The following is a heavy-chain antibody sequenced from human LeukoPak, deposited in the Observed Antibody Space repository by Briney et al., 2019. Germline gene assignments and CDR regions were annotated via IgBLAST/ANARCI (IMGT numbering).Heavy chain of an antibody. D-gene: IGHD4-17*01. CDR3: ARIGDPRDYYGMDV. V-gene: IGHV4-39*01. CDR1: GGSISSSTYY. J-gene: IGHJ6*02. CDR2: IYYTGST. Sequence: SETLSLTCTVSGGSISSSTYYWGWIRQPPGKGLEWIGSIYYTGSTYYTPSLKSQVTISVDTSKNQFSLRLSSVTAADTAVYYCARIGDPRDYYGMDVWGQGTTVTVSS.